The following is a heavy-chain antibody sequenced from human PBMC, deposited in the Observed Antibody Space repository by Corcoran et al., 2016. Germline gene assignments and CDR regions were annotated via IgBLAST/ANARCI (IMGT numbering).Heavy chain of an antibody. Sequence: QVQLQESGPGLVKPSETLSLTCTVSGGSISSYYWSWIRQPPGKGLEWIGYIYYSGSTNYNPSLKSRVTISVDTSKNQFSLKLSSVTAADTAVYYCASASGSYYENWFDPWGQGTLVTVSS. CDR1: GGSISSYY. CDR3: ASASGSYYENWFDP. J-gene: IGHJ5*02. CDR2: IYYSGST. V-gene: IGHV4-59*01. D-gene: IGHD3-10*01.